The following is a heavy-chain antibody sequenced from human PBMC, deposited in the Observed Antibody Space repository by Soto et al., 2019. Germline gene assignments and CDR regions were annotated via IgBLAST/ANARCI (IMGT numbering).Heavy chain of an antibody. CDR1: GGTFSSYA. D-gene: IGHD1-26*01. Sequence: QVQLVQSGAEVKKPGSSVKVSCKASGGTFSSYAISLVRQAPGQGLEWMGGIIPIFGTANYAQKFQGRVTIAADESTSTAYMELSSLRSEDTAVYYCATSPRPREPVDYWGQGTLVTVSS. V-gene: IGHV1-69*12. CDR2: IIPIFGTA. CDR3: ATSPRPREPVDY. J-gene: IGHJ4*02.